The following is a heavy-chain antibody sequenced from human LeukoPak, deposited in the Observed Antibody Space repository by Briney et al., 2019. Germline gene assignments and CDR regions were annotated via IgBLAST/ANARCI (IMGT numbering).Heavy chain of an antibody. CDR1: GYIFTTYA. CDR2: INADDGNT. V-gene: IGHV1-3*01. Sequence: ASVKVSCKTSGYIFTTYAIHWVRQAPGRGLEWMGSINADDGNTRYSQRFQGRVIITRDTSANTAYMELSSLRFEDTAVYYCARGIVVKPSANWFDPWGQGTPVTVSS. D-gene: IGHD2-2*01. J-gene: IGHJ5*02. CDR3: ARGIVVKPSANWFDP.